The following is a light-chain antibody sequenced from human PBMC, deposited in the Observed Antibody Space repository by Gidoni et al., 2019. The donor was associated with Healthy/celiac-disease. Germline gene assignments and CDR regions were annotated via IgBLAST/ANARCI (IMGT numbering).Light chain of an antibody. CDR3: QQSYSTPPLT. V-gene: IGKV1-39*01. Sequence: DIQMTQSPSSLSASVGDRVTITCRESQSISSYLNWYQQKPGKAPKLLIYAASSLQSGVPSRLSGSGSGTDCTLTISSLQPEDFATYYGQQSYSTPPLTFGGGTKVEIK. J-gene: IGKJ4*01. CDR1: QSISSY. CDR2: AAS.